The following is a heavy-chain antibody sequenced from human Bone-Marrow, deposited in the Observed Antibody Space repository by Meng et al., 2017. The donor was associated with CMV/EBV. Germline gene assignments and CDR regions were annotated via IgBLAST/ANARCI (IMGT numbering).Heavy chain of an antibody. CDR3: ARDQRAPRLKVRRDYYGMDV. V-gene: IGHV3-30-3*01. CDR2: ISYDGSDK. Sequence: GGSLRLSCAASSFTLSSYAMHWVRQAPGKGLEWVAVISYDGSDKYYADSVKGRFTISRDNSKNTLYLQMNSLRAEDTAVYYCARDQRAPRLKVRRDYYGMDVWGQGTTVTVSS. CDR1: SFTLSSYA. J-gene: IGHJ6*02. D-gene: IGHD6-6*01.